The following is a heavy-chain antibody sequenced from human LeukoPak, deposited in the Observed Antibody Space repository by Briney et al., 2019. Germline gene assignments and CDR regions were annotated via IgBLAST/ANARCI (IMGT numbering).Heavy chain of an antibody. J-gene: IGHJ4*02. V-gene: IGHV4-34*01. Sequence: SETLSLTCAVYGGSFSGYYWSWIRQPPGKGLEWIGEINHSGSTNYNPSLKSRVTISVDTSQNQLSLVLSYETAADTAVYYCAKNPRKYYFDYWGQGTLVTVSS. CDR2: INHSGST. CDR3: AKNPRKYYFDY. CDR1: GGSFSGYY.